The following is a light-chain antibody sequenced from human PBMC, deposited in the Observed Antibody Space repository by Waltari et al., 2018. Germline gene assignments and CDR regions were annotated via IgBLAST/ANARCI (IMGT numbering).Light chain of an antibody. J-gene: IGKJ2*01. V-gene: IGKV1-39*01. CDR3: QQSYTTPMYT. CDR2: AAS. Sequence: TQSPATLSLSPGAGATLSCRTSQSVSRYLNWYQQKPGKAPKLLISAASTLQSGVPSRFSGSGSGTDFTLTINSLQPEDFAVYYCQQSYTTPMYTFGQGTKLEI. CDR1: QSVSRY.